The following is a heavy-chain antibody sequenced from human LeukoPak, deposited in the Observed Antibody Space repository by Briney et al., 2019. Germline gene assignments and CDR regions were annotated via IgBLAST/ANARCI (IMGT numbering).Heavy chain of an antibody. CDR3: ARGIAMVRGVVYFDY. J-gene: IGHJ4*02. V-gene: IGHV6-1*01. Sequence: SQTLSLTCAISGDSVSSNSAAWNWIRPSPSGGLEWLGRTYYRSKWYNDYAVSVKSRITINPDTSKNQFYLQLNSVTPEDTAVYYCARGIAMVRGVVYFDYWGQGTLVTVSS. CDR2: TYYRSKWYN. CDR1: GDSVSSNSAA. D-gene: IGHD3-10*01.